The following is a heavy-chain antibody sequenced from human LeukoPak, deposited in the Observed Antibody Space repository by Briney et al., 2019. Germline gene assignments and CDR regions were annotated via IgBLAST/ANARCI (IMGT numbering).Heavy chain of an antibody. V-gene: IGHV1-69*06. D-gene: IGHD2-21*02. CDR2: IIPIFGTA. J-gene: IGHJ4*02. Sequence: ASVKVSCKASGYTFTSYGISWVRQAPGQGLEWMGGIIPIFGTANYAQKFQGRVTITADKSTSTAYMELSSLRSEDTAVYYCARDDPVTAFDYWGQGTLVTVSS. CDR3: ARDDPVTAFDY. CDR1: GYTFTSYG.